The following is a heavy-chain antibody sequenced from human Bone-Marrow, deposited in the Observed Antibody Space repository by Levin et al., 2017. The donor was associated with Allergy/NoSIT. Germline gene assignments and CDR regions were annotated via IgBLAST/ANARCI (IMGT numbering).Heavy chain of an antibody. Sequence: GESLKISCKASGYTFTAYEIHWVRQAPGQRLEWMGWINAGIGNTKYSRNFQDRVTISRDTSARTVYLELSSLRSEDTAVYYCARLAAALHPWGQGTLVTVSS. CDR3: ARLAAALHP. D-gene: IGHD6-13*01. CDR2: INAGIGNT. CDR1: GYTFTAYE. V-gene: IGHV1-3*01. J-gene: IGHJ5*02.